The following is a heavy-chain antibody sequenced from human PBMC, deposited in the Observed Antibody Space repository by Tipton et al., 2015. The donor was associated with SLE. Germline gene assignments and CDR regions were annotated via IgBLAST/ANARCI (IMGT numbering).Heavy chain of an antibody. Sequence: TLSLTCTVSGDSIRRHFWSWIRQPPGKGLEWIGNIFYSGRTDYNPSLKSRVTMSLDTSENQFSLKLSSVTAADTALYYCAKLAGVGTKRNYFDYWGQGTLVTVSS. D-gene: IGHD1-26*01. V-gene: IGHV4-59*11. CDR2: IFYSGRT. CDR1: GDSIRRHF. J-gene: IGHJ4*02. CDR3: AKLAGVGTKRNYFDY.